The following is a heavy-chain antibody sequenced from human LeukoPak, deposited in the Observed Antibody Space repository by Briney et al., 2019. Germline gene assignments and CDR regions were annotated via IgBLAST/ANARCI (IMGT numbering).Heavy chain of an antibody. V-gene: IGHV3-23*01. D-gene: IGHD5-12*01. CDR1: GFTFSSHA. CDR2: ISGSGGST. J-gene: IGHJ4*02. CDR3: AKDLRAPSGYASGGIWAYYFDY. Sequence: GGSLRLSCAASGFTFSSHAMSWVRQAQGKGLEWVSTISGSGGSTYYADSVKGRFTISRDNSKNTLYLQMNSLRAEDTAVYYCAKDLRAPSGYASGGIWAYYFDYWGQGTLVTVSS.